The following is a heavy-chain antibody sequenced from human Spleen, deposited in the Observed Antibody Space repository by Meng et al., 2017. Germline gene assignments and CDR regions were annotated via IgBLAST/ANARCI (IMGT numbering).Heavy chain of an antibody. CDR3: AREKSPGHFDY. CDR2: INCYTSGT. CDR1: GYTFINYG. J-gene: IGHJ4*02. V-gene: IGHV1-18*01. Sequence: QVQLVQSGVEVKKPGASLKFSCKASGYTFINYGISWVRQAPGQGLEWLGTINCYTSGTAYARKFQGRITLTRDTSTTTVYMDLGSLGSDDTAFYYCAREKSPGHFDYFGQGILVTVSS.